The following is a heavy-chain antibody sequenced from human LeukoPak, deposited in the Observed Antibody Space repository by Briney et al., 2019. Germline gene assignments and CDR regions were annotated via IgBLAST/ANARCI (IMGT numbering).Heavy chain of an antibody. D-gene: IGHD3-3*01. CDR2: ISSSGSTI. J-gene: IGHJ3*02. CDR1: GFTFSDYY. CDR3: ARDPTYYDFWSGYYRGLGAFDI. Sequence: GGSLRLSCAASGFTFSDYYMSWIRQAPGKGLEWVSYISSSGSTIYYADSVKGRFTISRDNAKNSLYLQMNRLRAEDTAVYYCARDPTYYDFWSGYYRGLGAFDIWGQGTMVTVSS. V-gene: IGHV3-11*01.